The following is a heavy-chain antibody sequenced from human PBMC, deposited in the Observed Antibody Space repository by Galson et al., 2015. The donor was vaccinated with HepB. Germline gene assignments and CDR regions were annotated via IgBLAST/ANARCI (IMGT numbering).Heavy chain of an antibody. D-gene: IGHD3-22*01. CDR1: GYTVSRYG. CDR2: INTNTGNP. J-gene: IGHJ4*02. Sequence: SVKVCCKASGYTVSRYGMNWVRQAPGQGPEWMGRINTNTGNPTYAPGFTGRFVFSLDTPVSTAYLQINSLKAEDTAVYYCARAEGSGYYYVGYWGQGTLVTVSS. V-gene: IGHV7-4-1*02. CDR3: ARAEGSGYYYVGY.